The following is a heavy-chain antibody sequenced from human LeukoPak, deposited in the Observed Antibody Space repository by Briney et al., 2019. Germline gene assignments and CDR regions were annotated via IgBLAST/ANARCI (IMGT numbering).Heavy chain of an antibody. V-gene: IGHV4-61*02. CDR2: IYTSGST. Sequence: PSETLSLTCTVSGGSISSGSYYWSWIRQPAGKGLEWIGRIYTSGSTNYNPSLKSRVTISVDTSKNQFSLKLSSVTAADTAVYYCATTIGGIWSNYVYWGQGTLVTVSS. J-gene: IGHJ4*02. D-gene: IGHD4-11*01. CDR1: GGSISSGSYY. CDR3: ATTIGGIWSNYVY.